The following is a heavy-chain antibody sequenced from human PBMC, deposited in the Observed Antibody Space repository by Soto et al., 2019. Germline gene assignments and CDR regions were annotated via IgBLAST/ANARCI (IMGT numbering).Heavy chain of an antibody. CDR1: GGTFSNHI. D-gene: IGHD3-10*01. V-gene: IGHV1-69*04. CDR2: IIPILGIA. Sequence: EASVKVSCKASGGTFSNHIITWVRQAPGQGLEWMGRIIPILGIANYAQKFQGRVTITADKSTSTAYMELSSLRSEDTAVYYCARDQSTSGSGSYDYYYYYGMDVWGQGTTVTVSS. J-gene: IGHJ6*02. CDR3: ARDQSTSGSGSYDYYYYYGMDV.